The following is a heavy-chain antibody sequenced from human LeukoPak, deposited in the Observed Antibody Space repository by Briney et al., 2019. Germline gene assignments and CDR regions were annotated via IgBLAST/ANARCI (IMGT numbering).Heavy chain of an antibody. CDR1: GGSISSGGYS. Sequence: SDTLSLTCAVSGGSISSGGYSWSWIRQPPGKGLEWIGYIYHSGSTYYNPSLKSRVTISVDRSKNQFSLKLSSVTAADTAVYYCARLDTGYIDYWGQGTLVTVSS. J-gene: IGHJ4*02. CDR2: IYHSGST. V-gene: IGHV4-30-2*01. D-gene: IGHD1-14*01. CDR3: ARLDTGYIDY.